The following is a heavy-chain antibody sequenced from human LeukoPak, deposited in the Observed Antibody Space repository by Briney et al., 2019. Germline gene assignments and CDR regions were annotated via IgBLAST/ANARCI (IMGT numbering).Heavy chain of an antibody. V-gene: IGHV4-34*01. J-gene: IGHJ6*04. CDR1: GGSFSGYY. D-gene: IGHD4-17*01. Sequence: SETLSLTCAVYGGSFSGYYWSWIRQPPGKGLEWVGEINHSGSTNYNPSLKSRVTISVDTSKNQFSLKLSSVTAADTDVYYCARTVTSPRRYYYGMDVWGKGSTVTVSS. CDR3: ARTVTSPRRYYYGMDV. CDR2: INHSGST.